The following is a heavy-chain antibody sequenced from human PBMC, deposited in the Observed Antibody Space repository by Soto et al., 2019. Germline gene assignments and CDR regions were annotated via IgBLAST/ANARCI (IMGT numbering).Heavy chain of an antibody. D-gene: IGHD4-4*01. J-gene: IGHJ5*02. Sequence: ASVKVSCKASGYTFTSYCMHWVLQAPGQGLEWMGWISPYSGNTKYAQKLQGRVTMTTDTSTNTAYVELRSLRSDDTAVYYCARERSGYSQTFDPWGQGTLVTVSS. CDR1: GYTFTSYC. V-gene: IGHV1-18*04. CDR3: ARERSGYSQTFDP. CDR2: ISPYSGNT.